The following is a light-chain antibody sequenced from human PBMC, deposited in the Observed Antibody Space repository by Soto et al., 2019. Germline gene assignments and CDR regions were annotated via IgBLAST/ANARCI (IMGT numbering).Light chain of an antibody. Sequence: QSVLTQPPSASGTPGQRVTISCSGSSSNIGSNTVNWYQQLPGTAPKLLIYSNNQRPSGVPDRFSGSKSGTSASLAISGLQSEDEADYYCQSYDRSLSGSFFGTGTKLTVL. CDR2: SNN. CDR3: QSYDRSLSGSF. CDR1: SSNIGSNT. J-gene: IGLJ1*01. V-gene: IGLV1-44*01.